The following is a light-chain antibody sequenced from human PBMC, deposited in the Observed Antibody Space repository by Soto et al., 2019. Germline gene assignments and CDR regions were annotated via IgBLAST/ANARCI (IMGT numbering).Light chain of an antibody. CDR3: QQRSGWPIP. J-gene: IGKJ5*01. Sequence: VLTQSPATLSLSAGERATLSCRASPSVNTYLAWYQQKPGQAPRLLIYDASNRATGVPARFSGSGSGTDFTLSISRLEPEDSAFYDCQQRSGWPIPFGQGTRLE. CDR1: PSVNTY. V-gene: IGKV3-11*01. CDR2: DAS.